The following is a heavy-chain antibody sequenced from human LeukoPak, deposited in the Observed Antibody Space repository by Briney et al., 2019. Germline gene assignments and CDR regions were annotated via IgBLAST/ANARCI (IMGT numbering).Heavy chain of an antibody. Sequence: ASVKVSCKASGYTFTSYGISWVRQAPGQGLEWMGGISAYNGNTNYAQKLQGRVTMTTDTSTSTAYMELRSLRSDDTAVYYCARLGYCSGGSCYNFDYWGQGTLVTVSS. CDR1: GYTFTSYG. CDR3: ARLGYCSGGSCYNFDY. CDR2: ISAYNGNT. D-gene: IGHD2-15*01. V-gene: IGHV1-18*01. J-gene: IGHJ4*02.